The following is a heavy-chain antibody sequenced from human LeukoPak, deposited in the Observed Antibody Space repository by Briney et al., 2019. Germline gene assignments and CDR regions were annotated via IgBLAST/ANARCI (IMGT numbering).Heavy chain of an antibody. CDR2: ISAYNGNT. D-gene: IGHD6-13*01. Sequence: ASVKVSCKASGGTFSSYAISWVRQAPGQGLEWMGWISAYNGNTNYAQKLQGRVTMTTDTSTSTAYMELRSLRSDDTAVYYCARGAPLAAAGGYYFDYWGQGTLVTVSS. CDR3: ARGAPLAAAGGYYFDY. CDR1: GGTFSSYA. V-gene: IGHV1-18*01. J-gene: IGHJ4*02.